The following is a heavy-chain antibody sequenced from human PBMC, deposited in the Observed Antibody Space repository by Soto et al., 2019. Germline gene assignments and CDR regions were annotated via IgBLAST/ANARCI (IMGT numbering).Heavy chain of an antibody. CDR2: ITSGSSYI. Sequence: WGSLRLSCAASGFTFSGYTINFVRHSPVKGLEWVSSITSGSSYIYYADSVKGRFTISRDNAKNSLYLQINSLRAEDTAMYYCARSSFDYWGQGTLVTVSS. CDR3: ARSSFDY. CDR1: GFTFSGYT. V-gene: IGHV3-21*01. J-gene: IGHJ4*02.